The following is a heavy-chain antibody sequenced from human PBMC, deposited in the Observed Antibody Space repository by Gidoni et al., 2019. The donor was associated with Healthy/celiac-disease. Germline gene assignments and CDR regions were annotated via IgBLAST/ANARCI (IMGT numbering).Heavy chain of an antibody. Sequence: AVISYVGSNKYYADSVKGRFTISRDNSKNTLYLQMNSLRAEDTAVYYCARERNYVAFDIWGQGTMVTVSS. J-gene: IGHJ3*02. CDR2: ISYVGSNK. D-gene: IGHD4-4*01. CDR3: ARERNYVAFDI. V-gene: IGHV3-30-3*01.